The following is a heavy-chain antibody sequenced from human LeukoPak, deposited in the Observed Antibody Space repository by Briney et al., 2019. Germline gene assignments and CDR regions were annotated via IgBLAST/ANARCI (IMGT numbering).Heavy chain of an antibody. CDR2: IYYSGST. V-gene: IGHV4-39*01. CDR3: AIHSGSYDFFDY. Sequence: SETLSLTCTVSGGSISSSSYYWGWIRQPPGKGLEWIGSIYYSGSTYYNPSLKSRVTISVDTSKNQFSLKLSSVTAADTAVYYCAIHSGSYDFFDYWGQGNLVTVSS. CDR1: GGSISSSSYY. J-gene: IGHJ4*02. D-gene: IGHD1-26*01.